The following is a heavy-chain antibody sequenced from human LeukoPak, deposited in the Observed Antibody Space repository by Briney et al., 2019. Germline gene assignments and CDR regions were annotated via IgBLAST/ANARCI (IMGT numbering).Heavy chain of an antibody. V-gene: IGHV3-21*05. Sequence: GGSLRLSCAASGFTFSSYSMNWVRQAPGKGLEWVSYISSSSSYIYYADSVKGRFTISRDNAKNSLYLQMNSLRAEDTAVYYCAREGPYSSSWYSDYWGQGTLVTVSS. CDR3: AREGPYSSSWYSDY. CDR2: ISSSSSYI. CDR1: GFTFSSYS. J-gene: IGHJ4*02. D-gene: IGHD6-13*01.